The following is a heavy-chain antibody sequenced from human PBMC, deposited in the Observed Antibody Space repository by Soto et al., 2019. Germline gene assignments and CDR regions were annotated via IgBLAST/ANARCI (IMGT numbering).Heavy chain of an antibody. D-gene: IGHD3-10*01. CDR3: ARAHLILFSLTSSLRGRYFDL. J-gene: IGHJ2*01. CDR1: GGSISSGGYY. V-gene: IGHV4-31*03. Sequence: QVQLQESGPGLVKPSQTLSLTCTVSGGSISSGGYYWSWIRQHPGKGLEWIGYIYYSGSTYYNPSLKSRVTISVDTSKNQFSLKLSSVTAADTAVYYCARAHLILFSLTSSLRGRYFDLWGRGTLVTVSS. CDR2: IYYSGST.